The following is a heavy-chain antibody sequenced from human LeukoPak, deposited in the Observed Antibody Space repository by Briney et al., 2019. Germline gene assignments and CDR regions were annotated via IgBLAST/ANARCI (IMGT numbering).Heavy chain of an antibody. CDR2: IIPIFGTA. J-gene: IGHJ6*03. D-gene: IGHD6-6*01. Sequence: GASVTVSFTASGGTFSSYAISWVRQAPGQGLEWMGGIIPIFGTANYAQKFQGRVTITTDESTSTAYMGLSSLRSEDTAVYYCASSPPLGIAARLRKSYYYYYYMDVWGKGTTVTVS. CDR3: ASSPPLGIAARLRKSYYYYYYMDV. CDR1: GGTFSSYA. V-gene: IGHV1-69*05.